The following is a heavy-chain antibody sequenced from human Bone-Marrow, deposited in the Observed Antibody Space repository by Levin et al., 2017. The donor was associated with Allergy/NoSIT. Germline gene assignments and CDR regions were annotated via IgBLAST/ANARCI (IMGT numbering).Heavy chain of an antibody. CDR2: IWYDGSNQ. CDR3: ARDYFPSGTYYNPAY. CDR1: GFSFSTYG. D-gene: IGHD3-10*01. V-gene: IGHV3-33*01. Sequence: LSLTCAASGFSFSTYGMHWVRQAPGKGLEWVAVIWYDGSNQYYADSVKGRFTISRDTSKNTLYLQLSSLRVEDTAIYYCARDYFPSGTYYNPAYWGQGTQVTVSS. J-gene: IGHJ4*02.